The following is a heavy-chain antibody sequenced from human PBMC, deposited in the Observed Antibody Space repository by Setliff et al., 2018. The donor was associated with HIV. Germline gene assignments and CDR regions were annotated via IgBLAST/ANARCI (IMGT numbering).Heavy chain of an antibody. V-gene: IGHV1-2*06. CDR2: INPNSGGT. D-gene: IGHD6-19*01. CDR1: GYSFTGYY. CDR3: ARDEVIEVAGDFDN. J-gene: IGHJ4*02. Sequence: ASVKVSCKASGYSFTGYYMHWVRQAPGQGLEWMGRINPNSGGTNYAQKCQGRVTMTRDTSISTAYMELSRLRSDDTAVYYCARDEVIEVAGDFDNWGQGTLVTVSS.